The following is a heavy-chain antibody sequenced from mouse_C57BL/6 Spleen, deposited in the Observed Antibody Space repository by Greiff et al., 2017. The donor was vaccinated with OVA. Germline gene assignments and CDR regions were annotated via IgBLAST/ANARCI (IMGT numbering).Heavy chain of an antibody. V-gene: IGHV1-22*01. CDR1: GYTFTDYN. CDR3: ARPLHYYGSSYDYFDY. CDR2: INPNNGGT. Sequence: VQLQQSGPELVKPGASVKMSCKASGYTFTDYNMHWVKQSHGKSLEWIGYINPNNGGTSYNQKFKGKATLTVNKSSSTAYMELRSLTSEDSAVYYCARPLHYYGSSYDYFDYWGQGTTLTVSS. J-gene: IGHJ2*01. D-gene: IGHD1-1*01.